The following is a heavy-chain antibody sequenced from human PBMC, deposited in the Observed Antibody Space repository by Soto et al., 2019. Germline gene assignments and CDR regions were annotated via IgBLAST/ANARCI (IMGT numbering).Heavy chain of an antibody. CDR1: GGSFSGYY. J-gene: IGHJ4*02. Sequence: QVQLQQWGAGLLKPSETLSLTCAVYGGSFSGYYWSWIRQPPGKGLEWIGEINHSGSTNYNPSLKSRVTISVDTSKSQFSLKLSSVTAADTAVYYCARNSGSYYMRGIFDYWGQGTLVTVSS. V-gene: IGHV4-34*01. CDR2: INHSGST. D-gene: IGHD1-26*01. CDR3: ARNSGSYYMRGIFDY.